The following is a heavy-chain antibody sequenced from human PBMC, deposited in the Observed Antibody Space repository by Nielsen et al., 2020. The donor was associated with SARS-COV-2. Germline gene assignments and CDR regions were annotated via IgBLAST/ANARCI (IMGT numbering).Heavy chain of an antibody. V-gene: IGHV4-39*01. D-gene: IGHD1-26*01. CDR2: IYYSGST. Sequence: SETLSLTCTVSGGSISSGGYYWSWIRQHPGKGLEWIGYIYYSGSTYYNPSLKSRVTISVDTSKDQFSLKLSSVTAADTAVYYCASPQGSGSYFRDYWGQGTLVTVSS. CDR1: GGSISSGGYY. CDR3: ASPQGSGSYFRDY. J-gene: IGHJ4*02.